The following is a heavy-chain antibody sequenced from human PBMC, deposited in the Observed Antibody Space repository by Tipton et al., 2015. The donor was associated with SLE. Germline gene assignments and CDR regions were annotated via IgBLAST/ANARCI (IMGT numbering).Heavy chain of an antibody. J-gene: IGHJ4*02. CDR1: GDSVRGSY. CDR3: ARGLSQDN. Sequence: TLSLTCTVSGDSVRGSYWSWIRQPPGMGLEWIGFVYYGGSTNMGTTNYNPSLESRLDISVDTSGRLFFLRLSSMTAADTAVYYCARGLSQDNWGQGTLVTVSS. CDR2: VYYGGST. V-gene: IGHV4-59*08.